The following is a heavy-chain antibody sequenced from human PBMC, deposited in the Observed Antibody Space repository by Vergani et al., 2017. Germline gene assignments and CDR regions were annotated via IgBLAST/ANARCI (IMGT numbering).Heavy chain of an antibody. CDR3: ARVYPTITVIVLPGWFDP. D-gene: IGHD3-22*01. CDR1: GGSFSGYY. Sequence: QVQLQQWGAGLLKPSETLSLTCAVYGGSFSGYYWSWIRQPPGKGLEWIGEINHSGSTNYNPSLKSRVTISVDTSKNQFSLKLSSVTAADTAVYYCARVYPTITVIVLPGWFDPWGQGTLVTVSS. V-gene: IGHV4-34*01. CDR2: INHSGST. J-gene: IGHJ5*02.